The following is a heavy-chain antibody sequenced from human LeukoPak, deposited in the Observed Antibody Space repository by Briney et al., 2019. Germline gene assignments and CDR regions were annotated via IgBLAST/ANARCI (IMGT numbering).Heavy chain of an antibody. V-gene: IGHV3-30*18. CDR1: GFTFSSYG. CDR2: ISYDGSNK. D-gene: IGHD1-1*01. Sequence: QSGGSMRLSCAASGFTFSSYGMHWVRQAPGKGLEWVAVISYDGSNKYYADSVKGRFTISRDNSKNTLYLQMNSLRAEDTAVYYCAKDGGTAFDYWGQGTLVTVSS. J-gene: IGHJ4*02. CDR3: AKDGGTAFDY.